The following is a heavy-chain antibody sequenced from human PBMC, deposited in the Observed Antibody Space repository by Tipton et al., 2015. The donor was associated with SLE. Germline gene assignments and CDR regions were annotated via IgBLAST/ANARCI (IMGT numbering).Heavy chain of an antibody. D-gene: IGHD7-27*01. J-gene: IGHJ4*02. CDR1: GFTFSSYG. CDR3: ESLTGERAS. CDR2: IYSGGST. V-gene: IGHV3-NL1*01. Sequence: SLRLSCAASGFTFSSYGMHWVRQAPGKGLEWVAVIYSGGSTYYAEAVKGRVTISRDNSKNTLYLQMNSLRAEDTAVYYCESLTGERASWGQGTLVTVSS.